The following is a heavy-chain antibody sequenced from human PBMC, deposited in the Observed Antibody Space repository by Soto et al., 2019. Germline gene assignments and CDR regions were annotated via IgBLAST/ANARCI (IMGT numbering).Heavy chain of an antibody. D-gene: IGHD1-26*01. J-gene: IGHJ6*02. CDR3: ARGAYRGRHYYGMDV. CDR2: IWYDGSNK. CDR1: GFTFSSYG. V-gene: IGHV3-33*01. Sequence: GGSLRLSCAASGFTFSSYGMHWVRQAPGKGLEWVAVIWYDGSNKYYADSVKGRFTISRDNSKNTLYLQMNSLRAEDTAVYYCARGAYRGRHYYGMDVWGQGTTVTVSS.